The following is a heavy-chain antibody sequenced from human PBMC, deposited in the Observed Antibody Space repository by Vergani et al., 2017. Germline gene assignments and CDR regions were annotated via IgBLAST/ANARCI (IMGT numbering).Heavy chain of an antibody. V-gene: IGHV4-34*01. CDR3: ARVNTETNGHLYYYYYMDD. CDR2: IDHTGRP. D-gene: IGHD4-11*01. CDR1: GWSFTSYH. Sequence: QVQLQQWGGGLLKPSETLSLTCVVNGWSFTSYHWTWIRQSPGEGLEWVGDIDHTGRPDYNPSLKSRLTMSVDKSRNQFSLTLNSVTATDTAIYFCARVNTETNGHLYYYYYMDDWGQGTAVTVS. J-gene: IGHJ6*03.